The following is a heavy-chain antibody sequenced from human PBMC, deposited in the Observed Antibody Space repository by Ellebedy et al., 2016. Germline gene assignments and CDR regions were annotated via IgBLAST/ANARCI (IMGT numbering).Heavy chain of an antibody. J-gene: IGHJ4*02. Sequence: SETLSLTCAVYGGSFSGYYWSWIRQPPGKGLEWIGEINHSGSTNYNPSLKSRVTISVDTSKNQFSLKLSSVTAADTAVYYCARLRGWGSYRYTIDYWGQGTLVTVSS. V-gene: IGHV4-34*01. CDR3: ARLRGWGSYRYTIDY. D-gene: IGHD3-16*02. CDR1: GGSFSGYY. CDR2: INHSGST.